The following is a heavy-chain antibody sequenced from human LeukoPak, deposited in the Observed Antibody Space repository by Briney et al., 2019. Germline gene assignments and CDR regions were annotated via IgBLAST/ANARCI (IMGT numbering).Heavy chain of an antibody. Sequence: GGSLRLSCGASGFTFSSYAMSWVRQAPGKGLEWVSAISGSGGSTYYADSVKGRFTISRDNSKNTLYLQMNSLRAEDTAVYYCARSDYSSSWYFFDYWGQGTLVTVSS. CDR2: ISGSGGST. V-gene: IGHV3-23*01. D-gene: IGHD6-13*01. J-gene: IGHJ4*02. CDR1: GFTFSSYA. CDR3: ARSDYSSSWYFFDY.